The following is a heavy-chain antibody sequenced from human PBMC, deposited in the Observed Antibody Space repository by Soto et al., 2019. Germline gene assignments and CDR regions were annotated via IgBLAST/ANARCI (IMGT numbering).Heavy chain of an antibody. D-gene: IGHD6-19*01. CDR2: ISSSSSYI. Sequence: EVQLVESGGGLVKPGGSLRLSCAASGFTFSSYNMNWVRQAPGKGLECVSSISSSSSYIYYADSVKGRFTISRDNAKNSLYLQMNSLRAEDTAVYYCAHRPGYSSGWYFGGYWGQGTLVTVSS. V-gene: IGHV3-21*01. CDR3: AHRPGYSSGWYFGGY. CDR1: GFTFSSYN. J-gene: IGHJ4*02.